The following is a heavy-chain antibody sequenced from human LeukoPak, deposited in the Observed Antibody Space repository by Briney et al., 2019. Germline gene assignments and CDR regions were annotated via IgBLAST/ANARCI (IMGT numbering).Heavy chain of an antibody. D-gene: IGHD6-13*01. J-gene: IGHJ4*02. CDR3: ARGGVLSYSSSWLDY. CDR2: ISDYNGNT. Sequence: ASVTASFQASGYTFTSYGISWVRQAPGQGGDGMGWISDYNGNTNYAQKLQGRVTMTTDTTTSTAYMELRSLRSDDTAVYYCARGGVLSYSSSWLDYWGQGTLVTVSS. CDR1: GYTFTSYG. V-gene: IGHV1-18*01.